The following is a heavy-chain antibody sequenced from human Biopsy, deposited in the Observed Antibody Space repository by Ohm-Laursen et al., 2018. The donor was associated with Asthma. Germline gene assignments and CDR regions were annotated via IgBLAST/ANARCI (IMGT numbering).Heavy chain of an antibody. V-gene: IGHV3-9*01. D-gene: IGHD2-15*01. CDR1: GFTFEEYA. J-gene: IGHJ6*02. Sequence: SLRLSCAASGFTFEEYAMHWARQPPGKGLEWVSGISWNSGTIAYADSVKGRFTISRDNSNNSVYLQMNSLRPEDTALYFCSRDRGGSTRGGYYYYGMDVWGQETTVTVSS. CDR2: ISWNSGTI. CDR3: SRDRGGSTRGGYYYYGMDV.